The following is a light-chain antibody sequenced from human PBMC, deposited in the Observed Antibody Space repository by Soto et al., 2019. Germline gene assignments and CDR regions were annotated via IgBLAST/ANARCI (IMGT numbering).Light chain of an antibody. V-gene: IGKV3-15*01. CDR2: GAS. J-gene: IGKJ1*01. CDR3: QQYNYWPVT. CDR1: QSVSSN. Sequence: EIVMTQSPSTLSVSPGERATLSCRASQSVSSNLAWYQQKPGQAPRLLIYGASTRATGIPARFSGSGSGTEFTLTISSLQSEDFAVYNCQQYNYWPVTFGQGTKVDIK.